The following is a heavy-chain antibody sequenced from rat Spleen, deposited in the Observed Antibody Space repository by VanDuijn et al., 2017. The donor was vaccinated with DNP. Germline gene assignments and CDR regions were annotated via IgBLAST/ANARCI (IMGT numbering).Heavy chain of an antibody. D-gene: IGHD1-9*01. Sequence: EVQLVESGGGLVQPGRSLKLSCAASGFTFSDYYMAWVRQAPKKGLEWVASISYEGSGTYYGDSVKGRFTISRDNAKNTLFLQMDSLRSEDTATYYCTRRGHTTGLNWFVYWGQGTLVTVSS. V-gene: IGHV5-22*01. CDR2: ISYEGSGT. J-gene: IGHJ3*01. CDR1: GFTFSDYY. CDR3: TRRGHTTGLNWFVY.